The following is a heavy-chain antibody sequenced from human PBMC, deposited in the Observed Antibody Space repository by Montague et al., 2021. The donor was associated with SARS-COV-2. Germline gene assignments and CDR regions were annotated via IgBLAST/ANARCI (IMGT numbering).Heavy chain of an antibody. Sequence: SETLSLTCTVSGGSISSYYWSWIRQPPGKGLEWIGYIYYSGSTNYNPSLKSRVTISVDTSKNQFSLKLSSVTAADTAVYYCARDSAYWAQQLVPPRLYYYYYGMDVWGQGTTVTVSS. CDR1: GGSISSYY. CDR2: IYYSGST. CDR3: ARDSAYWAQQLVPPRLYYYYYGMDV. D-gene: IGHD6-13*01. V-gene: IGHV4-59*01. J-gene: IGHJ6*02.